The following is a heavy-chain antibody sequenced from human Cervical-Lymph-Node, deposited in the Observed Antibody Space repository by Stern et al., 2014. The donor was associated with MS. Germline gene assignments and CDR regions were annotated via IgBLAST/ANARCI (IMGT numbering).Heavy chain of an antibody. Sequence: VQLVESGPEVKRPGESLKISCQASGYTFTSYWIGWVRQMPGKGLELIAIIFPGGSDIRYSPSFQGQVTISADKSSSTAYLQWNNLKASDTAMYYCARHCAKREQCAFDYWGQGTLVTVSS. CDR2: IFPGGSDI. CDR1: GYTFTSYW. V-gene: IGHV5-51*01. D-gene: IGHD6-19*01. CDR3: ARHCAKREQCAFDY. J-gene: IGHJ4*02.